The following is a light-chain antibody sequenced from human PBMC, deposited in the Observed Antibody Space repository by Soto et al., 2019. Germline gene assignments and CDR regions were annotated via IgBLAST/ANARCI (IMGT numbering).Light chain of an antibody. CDR3: QQYGSSPST. J-gene: IGKJ2*01. V-gene: IGKV4-1*01. CDR1: QSVLYSSNNKNY. CDR2: GAS. Sequence: DIVMTQSPDSLAVSLGERATINCKSSQSVLYSSNNKNYLAWYQQKPGQPPRLIMYGASSRATGIPDRFSGSGSGTDFTLTISRLEPEDFAVYYCQQYGSSPSTFGQGTKLEIK.